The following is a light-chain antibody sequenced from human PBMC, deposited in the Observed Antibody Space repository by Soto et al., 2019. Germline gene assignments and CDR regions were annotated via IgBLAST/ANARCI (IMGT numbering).Light chain of an antibody. CDR1: QSVSSY. J-gene: IGKJ1*01. V-gene: IGKV3-11*01. Sequence: EIVLTPSPVTLSLSPVERATLSCRASQSVSSYLAWFQQRPGQAPRLLIYDASNRATGIPARFSGSGSGTDFTLTIDNLEPEDFAIYYCQQRNNWPPITFGQGTKVDIK. CDR2: DAS. CDR3: QQRNNWPPIT.